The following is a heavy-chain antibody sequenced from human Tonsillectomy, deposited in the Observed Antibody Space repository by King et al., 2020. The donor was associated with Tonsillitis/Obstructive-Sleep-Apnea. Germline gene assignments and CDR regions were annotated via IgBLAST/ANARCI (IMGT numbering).Heavy chain of an antibody. CDR1: GFSLSTSGVG. CDR3: AHSRADSITIFGVVIMMVWYFDL. J-gene: IGHJ2*01. CDR2: IYWDDDK. V-gene: IGHV2-5*02. D-gene: IGHD3-3*01. Sequence: TLKESGPTLVKPTQTLTLTCTFSGFSLSTSGVGVGWIRQPPGQALEWLALIYWDDDKRYSPSLKSRLTITKDTSKNQVVLTMTNMDPVDTATYYCAHSRADSITIFGVVIMMVWYFDLWGRGTLVTVSS.